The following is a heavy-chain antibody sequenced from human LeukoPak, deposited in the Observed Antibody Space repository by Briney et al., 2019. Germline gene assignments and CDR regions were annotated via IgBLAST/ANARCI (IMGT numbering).Heavy chain of an antibody. CDR1: GFPFSSYA. CDR2: IYAGGYT. CDR3: ARNGPGGYYFDF. Sequence: GGSLRLSCAASGFPFSSYAMSWVRQAPGKGLEWVSIIYAGGYTYYADSVKDRFTISRDNSKNTLYLQMNSLTAEDTAVYYCARNGPGGYYFDFWGQGTLVTVSS. V-gene: IGHV3-66*01. J-gene: IGHJ4*02. D-gene: IGHD2-8*02.